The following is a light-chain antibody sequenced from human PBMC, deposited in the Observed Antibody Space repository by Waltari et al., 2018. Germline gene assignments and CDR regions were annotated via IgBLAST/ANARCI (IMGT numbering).Light chain of an antibody. Sequence: QSGLTQPASVSGSPGQSITISCTGTSSDVGNYNLVSWYQQYTGKAPKLMVYEVTKLTSGVSDRFAGSKSGNTASLTIYGLQSEDEADYYCCSYAGLGIFVFGTGTKVTVL. CDR2: EVT. J-gene: IGLJ1*01. V-gene: IGLV2-23*02. CDR1: SSDVGNYNL. CDR3: CSYAGLGIFV.